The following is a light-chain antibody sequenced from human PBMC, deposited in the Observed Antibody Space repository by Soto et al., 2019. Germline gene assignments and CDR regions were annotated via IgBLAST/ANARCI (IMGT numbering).Light chain of an antibody. V-gene: IGLV2-14*01. CDR3: CSYGGRILVI. CDR1: SSDIGGYNY. Sequence: QSVLTQPVSVSGSPGQSITISCTGTSSDIGGYNYVSWYQQYPGKAPRLLIYAVSNRPSGVSDRFSGSKSGNTASLTISGLQAEDDAHYYCCSYGGRILVIFGEGTKLTV. J-gene: IGLJ2*01. CDR2: AVS.